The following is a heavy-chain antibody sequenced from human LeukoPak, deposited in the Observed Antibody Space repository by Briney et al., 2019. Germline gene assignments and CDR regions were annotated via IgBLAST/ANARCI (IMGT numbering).Heavy chain of an antibody. CDR2: MNPNSGNT. V-gene: IGHV1-8*01. D-gene: IGHD3-10*01. CDR3: ARAQPLSPYYYGSGSYYKGFDY. Sequence: ASVKVSCKASGYTFTSYDINWVRQATGQGLEWMGWMNPNSGNTGYAQKFQGRVTLTRNTSISTAYMELSSLRSEDTAVYYCARAQPLSPYYYGSGSYYKGFDYWGQGTLVTVSP. J-gene: IGHJ4*02. CDR1: GYTFTSYD.